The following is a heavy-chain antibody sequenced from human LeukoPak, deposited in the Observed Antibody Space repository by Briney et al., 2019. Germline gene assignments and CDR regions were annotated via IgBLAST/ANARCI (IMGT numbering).Heavy chain of an antibody. V-gene: IGHV3-30*18. J-gene: IGHJ4*02. Sequence: GRSLRLSCAASGFTFSSYGMHWVRQAPGKGLEWVAVISYDGSNKYYADSVKGRFTISRDNSKNTLYLQMNSLRAEDTAVYYCAKDPPHVSWLFDYWGQGTLVTVSS. CDR1: GFTFSSYG. D-gene: IGHD3-16*01. CDR3: AKDPPHVSWLFDY. CDR2: ISYDGSNK.